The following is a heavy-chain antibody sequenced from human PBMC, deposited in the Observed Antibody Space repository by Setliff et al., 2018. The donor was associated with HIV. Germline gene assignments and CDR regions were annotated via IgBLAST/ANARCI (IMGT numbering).Heavy chain of an antibody. J-gene: IGHJ3*01. CDR3: ARDRVVGATLDPLDL. CDR1: GFTFSDYS. V-gene: IGHV3-48*04. CDR2: ISGSAI. Sequence: PGGSLRLSCAASGFTFSDYSMSWVRQAPGKGLEWVSYISGSAIHYADSVKGRFTISRDNAKNSLYLQMNSLRAEDTAVYYCARDRVVGATLDPLDLWGQGTMVTVSS. D-gene: IGHD1-26*01.